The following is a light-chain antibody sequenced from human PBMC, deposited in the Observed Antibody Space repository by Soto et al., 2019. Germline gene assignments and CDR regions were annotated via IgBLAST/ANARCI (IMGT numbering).Light chain of an antibody. CDR3: GTWDSSLSAPV. CDR1: SSNIGNNY. V-gene: IGLV1-51*01. J-gene: IGLJ7*01. Sequence: QSVLTQPPSVSAAPGQKVTISCSGSSSNIGNNYVSWYQQLPGTAPKLLIYDNNKRPSGIPDRFSGSKSGTSATLGITGLQTGVEADYYCGTWDSSLSAPVFGGGTQLTVL. CDR2: DNN.